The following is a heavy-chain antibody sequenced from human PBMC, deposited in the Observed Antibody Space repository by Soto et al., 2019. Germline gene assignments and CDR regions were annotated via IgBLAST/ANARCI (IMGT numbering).Heavy chain of an antibody. CDR3: ARAPRVFISYILTGDHFDY. Sequence: HVQLQESGPGLVKPSQTLSLTCTVSGGSISSGDYYWSWIRQPPGKGLEWIGYIYYSGSTYYNPSLKSQVTISVSTSKNQFSLKLGSVPAADTAVYYCARAPRVFISYILTGDHFDYWGQGTLVTVSS. CDR1: GGSISSGDYY. D-gene: IGHD3-9*01. V-gene: IGHV4-30-4*01. J-gene: IGHJ4*02. CDR2: IYYSGST.